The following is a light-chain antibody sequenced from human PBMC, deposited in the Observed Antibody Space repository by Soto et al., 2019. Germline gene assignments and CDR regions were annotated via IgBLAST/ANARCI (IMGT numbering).Light chain of an antibody. CDR3: AAWDDSLNGSLV. V-gene: IGLV2-18*01. CDR1: RSDVGDYDL. Sequence: QSALTQPPSVSGSPGQSVTISCTGARSDVGDYDLVSWYQQPPGTAPKLLIYQVTNRPAGVPDRFSGSKSGNTASLTISGLQAEDEADYYCAAWDDSLNGSLVFGGGTKLTVL. J-gene: IGLJ2*01. CDR2: QVT.